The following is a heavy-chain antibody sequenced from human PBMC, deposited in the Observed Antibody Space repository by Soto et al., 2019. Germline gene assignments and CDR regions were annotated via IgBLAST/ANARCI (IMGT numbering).Heavy chain of an antibody. Sequence: GGSLRLSCAASGFTFSSYGMHWVRQAPGKGLEWVAVISYDGSNKYYADSVKGRFTISRDNSKNTLYLQMNSLRAEDTAVYYCAKEHCSGGSCYNDYWGQGTLVTVSS. CDR1: GFTFSSYG. D-gene: IGHD2-15*01. CDR2: ISYDGSNK. J-gene: IGHJ4*02. CDR3: AKEHCSGGSCYNDY. V-gene: IGHV3-30*18.